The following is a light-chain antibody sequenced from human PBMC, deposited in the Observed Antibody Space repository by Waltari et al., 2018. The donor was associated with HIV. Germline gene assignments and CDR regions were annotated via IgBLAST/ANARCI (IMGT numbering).Light chain of an antibody. CDR3: SSYTSSDTVV. V-gene: IGLV2-14*01. CDR2: EVS. Sequence: QSALTQPAPVPGSPGQSISISCTGTSSAVGGYTAVSWSQQPPANAPKLVILEVSNRPSGVSNRVSGSKSGNRASLTISGLQAEDEAYYYCSSYTSSDTVVFGGGTKVTVL. CDR1: SSAVGGYTA. J-gene: IGLJ2*01.